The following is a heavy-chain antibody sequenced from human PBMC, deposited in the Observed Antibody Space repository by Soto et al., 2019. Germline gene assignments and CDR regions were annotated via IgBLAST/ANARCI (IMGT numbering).Heavy chain of an antibody. CDR2: ISTDNVNT. CDR1: GYTFTTFG. CDR3: ARDYCTSSSCYGPDY. J-gene: IGHJ4*02. V-gene: IGHV1-18*04. Sequence: ASVKVSCKTSGYTFTTFGISWVRQAPGQGLEWMGWISTDNVNTHYSRKFQGRVTMTTDTSTTTAYMELRSLGSDDTAFYYCARDYCTSSSCYGPDYWGQGTLVTVSS. D-gene: IGHD2-2*01.